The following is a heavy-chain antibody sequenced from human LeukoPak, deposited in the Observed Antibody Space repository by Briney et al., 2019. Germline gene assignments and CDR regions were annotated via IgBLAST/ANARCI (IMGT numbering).Heavy chain of an antibody. D-gene: IGHD3-9*01. CDR1: GYSFRSYA. CDR2: INTNTGNP. V-gene: IGHV7-4-1*02. CDR3: ARDRDVLTDY. J-gene: IGHJ4*02. Sequence: ASVKVSCKASGYSFRSYALNWVRQAPGPGLEWMGWINTNTGNPTYARDFTGRFVFSLDTAVSTAYLQISSLKTEDTAVYYCARDRDVLTDYWGQGTLVTVSS.